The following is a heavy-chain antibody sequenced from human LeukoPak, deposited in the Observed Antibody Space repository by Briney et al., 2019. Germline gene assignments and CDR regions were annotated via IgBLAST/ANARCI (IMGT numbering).Heavy chain of an antibody. D-gene: IGHD3-22*01. CDR2: IYWDDDK. Sequence: SGPTLVNPTQTLTLTCTFSGFSLSTSGVGVGWIRQPPGKALEWLALIYWDDDKRYSPSLKSRLTITKDTSKNQVVLTMTNMDPVDTATYYCAHSIKYYYDSSGIVSYYFDYWGQGTLVTVSS. CDR1: GFSLSTSGVG. J-gene: IGHJ4*02. CDR3: AHSIKYYYDSSGIVSYYFDY. V-gene: IGHV2-5*02.